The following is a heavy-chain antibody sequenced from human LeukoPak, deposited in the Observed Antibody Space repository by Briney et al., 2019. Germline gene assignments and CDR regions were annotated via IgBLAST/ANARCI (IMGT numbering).Heavy chain of an antibody. V-gene: IGHV1-69*15. CDR2: IIPLFGTT. CDR3: ARVWYSSSSPDY. D-gene: IGHD6-6*01. CDR1: GGTFSSYA. Sequence: ASVKVSCKASGGTFSSYAISWVRQAPGQGLEWMGTIIPLFGTTNYAQKFQGRVTISADESTSAAYMELSSLRSEDSAVYYCARVWYSSSSPDYWGQGTLVTVSS. J-gene: IGHJ4*02.